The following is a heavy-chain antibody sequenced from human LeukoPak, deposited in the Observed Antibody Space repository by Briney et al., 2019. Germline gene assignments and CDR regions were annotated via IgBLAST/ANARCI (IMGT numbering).Heavy chain of an antibody. V-gene: IGHV4-34*01. Sequence: SGTLSLTCAVYGGSFSGYYWSWIRQPPGKGLEWIGEINHSGSTNYNPSLKSRVTISVDTSKNQFSLKLSSVTAADTAVYYCARSLRLGELSYPLYYFDYWGQGTLVTVSS. CDR3: ARSLRLGELSYPLYYFDY. CDR2: INHSGST. D-gene: IGHD3-16*02. CDR1: GGSFSGYY. J-gene: IGHJ4*02.